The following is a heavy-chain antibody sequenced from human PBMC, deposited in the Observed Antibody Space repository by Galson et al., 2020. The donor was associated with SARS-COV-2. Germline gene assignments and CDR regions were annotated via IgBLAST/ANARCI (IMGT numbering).Heavy chain of an antibody. Sequence: SETLSLTCTVSSGSITRFYWSWIRQPPGKGLEWIGDIYYSGSTNYNPSLKSRVTMSLHTSENQFSLRLSFVTAADTAVYYCARRTYCGGDCFSFDYWGQGTLVTVSS. D-gene: IGHD2-21*02. CDR2: IYYSGST. CDR1: SGSITRFY. CDR3: ARRTYCGGDCFSFDY. J-gene: IGHJ4*02. V-gene: IGHV4-59*01.